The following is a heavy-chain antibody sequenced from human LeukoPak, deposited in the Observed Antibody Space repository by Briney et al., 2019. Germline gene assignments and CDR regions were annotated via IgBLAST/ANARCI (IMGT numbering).Heavy chain of an antibody. CDR1: GYTFTGYY. CDR2: INPNSGGT. CDR3: ARLDTAVAGFDY. V-gene: IGHV1-2*02. Sequence: ASVKVPCKASGYTFTGYYMHWVRQAPGQGLEWMGWINPNSGGTNYAQKFQGRVTMTRDTSISTAYMELSRLRSDGTAVYYCARLDTAVAGFDYWGQGTLVTVSS. D-gene: IGHD6-19*01. J-gene: IGHJ4*02.